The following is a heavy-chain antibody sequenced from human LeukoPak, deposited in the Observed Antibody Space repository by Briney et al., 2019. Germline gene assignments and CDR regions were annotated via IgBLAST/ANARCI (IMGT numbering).Heavy chain of an antibody. Sequence: SSETLSLTYTVSGGSISSATYYWSWIRQPAGKGLEWIGRIHTNGNTYYNASLKSRVTISVDTSKKHFSLNLSSVTAADTAVYYCAVWFGRSYFDYWGQGILVTVSS. CDR2: IHTNGNT. J-gene: IGHJ4*02. CDR1: GGSISSATYY. V-gene: IGHV4-61*02. CDR3: AVWFGRSYFDY. D-gene: IGHD3-10*01.